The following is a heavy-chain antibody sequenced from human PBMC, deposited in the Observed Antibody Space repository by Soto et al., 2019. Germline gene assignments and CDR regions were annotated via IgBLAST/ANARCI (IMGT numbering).Heavy chain of an antibody. CDR3: AKNREYFDY. Sequence: GGSLRLSCAASGFTFSSYAMSWVRQAPGKGLEWVSAISGSGGSTYYADSVKGRFTISRDNSNNALYLQMNILRAEDTAVYYCAKNREYFDYWGQGTLVTVSS. D-gene: IGHD1-26*01. J-gene: IGHJ4*02. CDR2: ISGSGGST. CDR1: GFTFSSYA. V-gene: IGHV3-23*01.